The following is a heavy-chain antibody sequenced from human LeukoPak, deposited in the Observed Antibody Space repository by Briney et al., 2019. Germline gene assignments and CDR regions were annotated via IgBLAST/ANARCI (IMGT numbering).Heavy chain of an antibody. CDR1: GDSVSSNTYY. Sequence: SETLSLTCTVSGDSVSSNTYYWGWNRQPPGKGLEWIGSIYYSGTAYYNPSLKSRVTLSVDTSKNQFSLKLSSVTAADTAVYYCARERGYSSSWYSGEGDYYYMDVWGKGTTVTISS. CDR2: IYYSGTA. D-gene: IGHD6-13*01. V-gene: IGHV4-39*07. J-gene: IGHJ6*03. CDR3: ARERGYSSSWYSGEGDYYYMDV.